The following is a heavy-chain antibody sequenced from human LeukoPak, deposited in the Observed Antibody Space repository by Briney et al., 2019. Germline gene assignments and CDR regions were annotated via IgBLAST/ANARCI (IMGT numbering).Heavy chain of an antibody. CDR3: ARAIGKSEGY. D-gene: IGHD4-23*01. Sequence: GRSLRLSCGASGFTFSSYWMTWVRQAPGKGLEWVANIKQDGSEKYYVDSVKGRFTISRDNAKSSLYLQMDSLRAEDTAVYYCARAIGKSEGYWGQGTLVTVSS. V-gene: IGHV3-7*01. CDR2: IKQDGSEK. J-gene: IGHJ4*02. CDR1: GFTFSSYW.